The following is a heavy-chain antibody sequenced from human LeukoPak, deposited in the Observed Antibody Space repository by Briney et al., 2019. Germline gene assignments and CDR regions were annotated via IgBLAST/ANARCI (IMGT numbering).Heavy chain of an antibody. CDR2: IYPGDSDI. CDR1: GYTFTSHW. J-gene: IGHJ4*02. D-gene: IGHD3-16*02. Sequence: KPGESLKISCKGSGYTFTSHWIAWVRQMPGKGLEWMGIIYPGDSDIRYSPSFQGQVTISADKSISTAYLQGSSLKASDTAMYYCARGYRLDSWGQGTLVTVSS. CDR3: ARGYRLDS. V-gene: IGHV5-51*01.